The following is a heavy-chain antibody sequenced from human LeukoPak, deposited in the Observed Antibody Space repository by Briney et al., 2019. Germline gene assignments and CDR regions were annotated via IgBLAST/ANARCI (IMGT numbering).Heavy chain of an antibody. V-gene: IGHV4-34*01. CDR3: ARLRVWYDFWSGPSDAFDI. J-gene: IGHJ3*02. D-gene: IGHD3-3*01. Sequence: PSETLSLTCAVYGGSFSGYYWSWIRQPPGKGLEWIGEINHSGSTNYNPSLKSRVTISVDTSKNQFSLKLSSLTAADTAVYYCARLRVWYDFWSGPSDAFDIWGQGTMVTVSS. CDR2: INHSGST. CDR1: GGSFSGYY.